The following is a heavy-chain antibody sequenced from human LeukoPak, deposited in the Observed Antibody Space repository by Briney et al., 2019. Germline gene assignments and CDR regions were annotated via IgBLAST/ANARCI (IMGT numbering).Heavy chain of an antibody. CDR1: GFTFSSYG. D-gene: IGHD6-19*01. CDR2: ISYDGSNR. Sequence: GGSLRLSCVASGFTFSSYGMHWVRQAPGKGLEWEAFISYDGSNRYHVDSVKGRFTISSDNSKTTLYLQMNSLRPEDTAVYYCAKVRGPGEVSGWYYFDSWNQGTLVTVSS. CDR3: AKVRGPGEVSGWYYFDS. V-gene: IGHV3-30*18. J-gene: IGHJ4*02.